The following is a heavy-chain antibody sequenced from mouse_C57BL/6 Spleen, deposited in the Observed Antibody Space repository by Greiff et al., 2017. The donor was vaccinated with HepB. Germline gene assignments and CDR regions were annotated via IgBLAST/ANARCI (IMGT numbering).Heavy chain of an antibody. J-gene: IGHJ4*01. Sequence: EVQLQQSGPGLVKPSQSLSLTCSVTGYSITSGYYWNWIRQFPGNKLEWMGYISYDGSNNYNPSLKNRISITRDTSKNQFFLKLNSVTTEDTATYYCARGGRYYYGSSYYAMDYWGQGTSVTVSS. CDR3: ARGGRYYYGSSYYAMDY. CDR1: GYSITSGYY. D-gene: IGHD1-1*01. V-gene: IGHV3-6*01. CDR2: ISYDGSN.